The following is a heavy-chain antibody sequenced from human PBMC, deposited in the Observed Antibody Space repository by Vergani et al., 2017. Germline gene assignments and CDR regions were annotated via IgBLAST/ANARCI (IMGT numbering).Heavy chain of an antibody. CDR1: GFSFSGYW. J-gene: IGHJ6*03. CDR3: ARGNWYLGYYYMDV. CDR2: IKSDGSIT. V-gene: IGHV3-74*01. D-gene: IGHD1-20*01. Sequence: EVQLVESGGGLIHPGGSLRLPCEGSGFSFSGYWMHWVRQSPEKGLVWVSRIKSDGSITNYADSVKGRFTISRDNAKNTLYLQMNSLRAEDTAVYYCARGNWYLGYYYMDVWGKGTTVTVSS.